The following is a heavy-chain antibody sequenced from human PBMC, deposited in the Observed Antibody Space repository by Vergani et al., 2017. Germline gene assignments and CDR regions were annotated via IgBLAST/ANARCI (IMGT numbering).Heavy chain of an antibody. CDR1: GYTFTSYG. Sequence: QVQLVQSGAEVKKPGASVKVSCKASGYTFTSYGISWVRQAPGQGLEWMGWISAYNGNTNYAQKLQGRVTMTTDTSTSTAYMELRSLRSDDTAVYYCAGDKMSGSKKPFCFGMDVWSQGTTFTVSS. J-gene: IGHJ6*02. CDR2: ISAYNGNT. D-gene: IGHD2-15*01. CDR3: AGDKMSGSKKPFCFGMDV. V-gene: IGHV1-18*01.